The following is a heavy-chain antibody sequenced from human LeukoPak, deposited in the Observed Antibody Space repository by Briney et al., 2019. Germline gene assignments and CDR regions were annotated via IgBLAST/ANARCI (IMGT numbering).Heavy chain of an antibody. CDR2: IYSGGTI. CDR1: GFTVSSNY. Sequence: GGSLRLSCAASGFTVSSNYMAWVRQAPGKGLEWVSVIYSGGTIYYADSVKGRFTISRDNSKNTLYLQMNSLRAEDTAVYYCAREGSHDGSTMWYFDHWGQGTLVTVSS. CDR3: AREGSHDGSTMWYFDH. D-gene: IGHD2-2*01. V-gene: IGHV3-53*01. J-gene: IGHJ4*02.